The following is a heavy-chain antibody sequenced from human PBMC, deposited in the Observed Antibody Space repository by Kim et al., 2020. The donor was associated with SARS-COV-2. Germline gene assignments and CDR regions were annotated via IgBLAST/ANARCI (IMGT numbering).Heavy chain of an antibody. V-gene: IGHV3-7*01. Sequence: GGSLRLSCAASGFTFSSYWMSWVRQAPGKGLEWVANIKQDGSEKYYVDSVKGRFTISRDNAKNSLYLQMNSLRAEDTAVYYCARNEAYSSGWGGLDYWGQGTLDTVSS. CDR3: ARNEAYSSGWGGLDY. CDR2: IKQDGSEK. D-gene: IGHD6-19*01. CDR1: GFTFSSYW. J-gene: IGHJ4*02.